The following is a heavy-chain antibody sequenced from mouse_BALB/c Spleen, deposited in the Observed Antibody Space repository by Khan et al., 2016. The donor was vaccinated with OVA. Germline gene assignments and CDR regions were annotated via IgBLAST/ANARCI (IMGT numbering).Heavy chain of an antibody. D-gene: IGHD2-14*01. CDR2: INPSNDYT. CDR3: VRDGAYHRNDGWFAY. V-gene: IGHV1-4*01. J-gene: IGHJ3*01. CDR1: GYTFTSYT. Sequence: VELVESGAELARPGASVKMSCKASGYTFTSYTIHWIKKRPGQGLEWIGYINPSNDYTNYNQKFKDKATLTTDKSSTTAYLRLSSLTSDDSAVYNCVRDGAYHRNDGWFAYWGQWTLVTVSA.